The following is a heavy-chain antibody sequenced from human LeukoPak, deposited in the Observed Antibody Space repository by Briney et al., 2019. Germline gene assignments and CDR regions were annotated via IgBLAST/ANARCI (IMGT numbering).Heavy chain of an antibody. J-gene: IGHJ6*02. D-gene: IGHD2/OR15-2a*01. Sequence: PGGSLRLSCAASGFTFSSYGMHWVRQAPGKVLEWVAVISYDGSNKYYADSVKGLFTISRDNSKNSLYLQMNNLRSEEPAFYYCAKDIKGQYYYGMDVWGQGTRVTVPS. V-gene: IGHV3-30*18. CDR3: AKDIKGQYYYGMDV. CDR2: ISYDGSNK. CDR1: GFTFSSYG.